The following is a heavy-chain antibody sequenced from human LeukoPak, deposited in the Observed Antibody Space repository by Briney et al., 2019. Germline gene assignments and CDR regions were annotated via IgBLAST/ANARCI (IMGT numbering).Heavy chain of an antibody. J-gene: IGHJ4*02. CDR3: ARGGSYYFDY. Sequence: PSETLSLTCTVAGGSISSYYWSWIRQPPGKGLEWIGYIYYSGSTNYNPSLDSRVTISVDTSKNQFSLKLSSVTAADTAVYYCARGGSYYFDYWGQGTLVTVSS. V-gene: IGHV4-59*01. D-gene: IGHD3-10*01. CDR1: GGSISSYY. CDR2: IYYSGST.